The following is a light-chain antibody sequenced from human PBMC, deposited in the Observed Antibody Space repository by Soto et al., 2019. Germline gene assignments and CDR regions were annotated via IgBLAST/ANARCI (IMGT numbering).Light chain of an antibody. V-gene: IGLV1-44*01. CDR1: SSNIGSNA. CDR3: AAWDDSLNGGV. Sequence: QSVLTQPPSASETPGQRVTISCSGSSSNIGSNAVHWYQQHPGTAPKVVIYSNDQRPSGVPDRFSGSKSGTSASLAISGLQSEDEADYYCAAWDDSLNGGVFGGGTKVTVL. CDR2: SND. J-gene: IGLJ3*02.